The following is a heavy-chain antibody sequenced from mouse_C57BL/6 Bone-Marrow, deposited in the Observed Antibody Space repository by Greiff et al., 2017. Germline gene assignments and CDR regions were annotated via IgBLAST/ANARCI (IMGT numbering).Heavy chain of an antibody. J-gene: IGHJ3*01. CDR2: IYPGSGNT. Sequence: QVQLQQSGAELARPGASVKLSCKASGYTFTSYGMSWVQQRPGQGLEWIGEIYPGSGNTYYNEKFKGKATMTADKSASTSYMELRRLTSEDSAVYSCARLGARSDCDAWFDYWGQGTLVTVSA. D-gene: IGHD3-3*01. CDR1: GYTFTSYG. CDR3: ARLGARSDCDAWFDY. V-gene: IGHV1-81*01.